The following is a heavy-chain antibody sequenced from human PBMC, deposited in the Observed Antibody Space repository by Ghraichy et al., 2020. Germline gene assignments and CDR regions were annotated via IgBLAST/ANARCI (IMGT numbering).Heavy chain of an antibody. CDR1: GGSISSYY. CDR2: IYYSGST. Sequence: SETLSLTCTVSGGSISSYYWSWIRQPPGKGLEWIGYIYYSGSTNYNPSLKSRVTISVDTSKNQFSLKLSSVTAADTAVYYCARYDFWSGCFDYWGQGTLVTVSS. D-gene: IGHD3-3*01. V-gene: IGHV4-59*01. J-gene: IGHJ4*02. CDR3: ARYDFWSGCFDY.